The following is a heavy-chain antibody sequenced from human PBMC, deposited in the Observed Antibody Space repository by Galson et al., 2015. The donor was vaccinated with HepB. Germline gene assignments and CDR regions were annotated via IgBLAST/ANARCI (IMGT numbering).Heavy chain of an antibody. CDR2: ISGSGGST. Sequence: SLRLSCAASGFTFSSYAMSWARQAPGKGLEWVSAISGSGGSTYYADSVKGRFTISRDNSKNTLYLQMNSLRAEDTAVYYCAKLRPGGDDYIWGSYLDWGQGTLVTVSS. D-gene: IGHD3-16*02. CDR3: AKLRPGGDDYIWGSYLD. V-gene: IGHV3-23*01. CDR1: GFTFSSYA. J-gene: IGHJ4*02.